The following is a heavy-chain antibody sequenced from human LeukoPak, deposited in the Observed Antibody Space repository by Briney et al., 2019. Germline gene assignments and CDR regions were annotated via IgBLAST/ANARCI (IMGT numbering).Heavy chain of an antibody. V-gene: IGHV3-30*02. Sequence: GGSLRLSCAASGFTFSTYGMHWVRQAPGKGLEWVAFIRSDGSTKYFADSVKGRFTISRDNSKNTLYLQMNSLGAEDTAVYYCAKDQLLGGSYTFDYWGQGTLVTVSS. CDR2: IRSDGSTK. CDR1: GFTFSTYG. J-gene: IGHJ4*02. D-gene: IGHD1-26*01. CDR3: AKDQLLGGSYTFDY.